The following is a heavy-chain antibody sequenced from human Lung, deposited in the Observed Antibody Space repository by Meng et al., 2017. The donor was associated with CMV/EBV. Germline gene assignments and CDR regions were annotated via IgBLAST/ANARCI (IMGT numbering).Heavy chain of an antibody. Sequence: ESLKISCAASGFTFSRYGMSWVRQAPGKGLEWVSVMYSGGSSTFYADSVQGRFTISRDESKNTLYLQMNSLRAEDTALYYCAKCSSTSCRYFDYWGQGNXVTVSS. CDR2: MYSGGSST. CDR3: AKCSSTSCRYFDY. CDR1: GFTFSRYG. D-gene: IGHD2-2*01. V-gene: IGHV3-23*03. J-gene: IGHJ4*02.